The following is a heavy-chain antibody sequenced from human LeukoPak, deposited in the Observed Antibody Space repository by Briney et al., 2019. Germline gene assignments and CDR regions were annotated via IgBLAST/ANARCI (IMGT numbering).Heavy chain of an antibody. Sequence: ASVKVSCKASGYTFTSYGISWVRQAPGQGLEWMGWISAYNGNTSYAQKLQGRVTMTTDTSTSTAYMELRSLRSDDTAVYYCARADLLLWFGESADYYYGMDVWGKGTTVTVSS. J-gene: IGHJ6*04. V-gene: IGHV1-18*04. D-gene: IGHD3-10*01. CDR2: ISAYNGNT. CDR3: ARADLLLWFGESADYYYGMDV. CDR1: GYTFTSYG.